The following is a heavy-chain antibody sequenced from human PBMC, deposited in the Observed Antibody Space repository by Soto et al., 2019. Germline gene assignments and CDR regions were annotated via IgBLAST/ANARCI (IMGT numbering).Heavy chain of an antibody. CDR1: GGSISGSY. J-gene: IGHJ4*02. CDR2: VYYTGST. Sequence: PSETLSLTCSVSGGSISGSYWSWIRQSPGKGPEWLGYVYYTGSTNYSPSLRSRVSISVDTSKNEFSLRLSSVTAADTAVYFCARSVAVPGAHIDHWGQGTQVTVSS. V-gene: IGHV4-59*01. CDR3: ARSVAVPGAHIDH. D-gene: IGHD6-19*01.